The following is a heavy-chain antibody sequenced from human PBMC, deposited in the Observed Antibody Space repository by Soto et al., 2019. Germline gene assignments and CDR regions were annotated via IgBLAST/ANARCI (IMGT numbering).Heavy chain of an antibody. CDR3: ARRGPGTYFDY. J-gene: IGHJ4*02. V-gene: IGHV3-23*01. Sequence: GGSLRLSCAASGFTFSSYAMNWVRQAPGKGLEWVSVISGSGGSKYYADSVKGRFTISRDNSKNTLYLQMNSLRAEDTAVYYCARRGPGTYFDYWGQGTLVTVSS. CDR2: ISGSGGSK. CDR1: GFTFSSYA. D-gene: IGHD6-13*01.